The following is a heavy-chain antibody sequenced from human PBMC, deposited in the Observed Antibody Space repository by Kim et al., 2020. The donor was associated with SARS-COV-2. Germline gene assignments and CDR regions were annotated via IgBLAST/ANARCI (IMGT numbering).Heavy chain of an antibody. CDR2: MSPYSGHT. V-gene: IGHV1-8*01. CDR3: ARGSEGAFDI. CDR1: GYTFTNKD. Sequence: ASVKVSCKASGYTFTNKDINWVRQAPGQGLEWMGWMSPYSGHTGYAQKVQGRVTMTRNTSIATAYMELSSVRSDDTAVYYCARGSEGAFDIWGQGTVVTV. J-gene: IGHJ3*02.